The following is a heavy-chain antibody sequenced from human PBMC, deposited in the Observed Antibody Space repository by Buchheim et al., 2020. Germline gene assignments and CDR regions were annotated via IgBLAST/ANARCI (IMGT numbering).Heavy chain of an antibody. D-gene: IGHD3-10*01. CDR3: AKDLISGY. Sequence: QVHLVESGGALVKPGGSLRLSCAASGFTFSHSYMSWIRQAPGKGLEWVSYISSSGNTIYYADSVKGRFTISRDNAKNSLYLQMNSLSAEDTAVYYCAKDLISGYWGQGTL. CDR1: GFTFSHSY. V-gene: IGHV3-11*01. CDR2: ISSSGNTI. J-gene: IGHJ4*02.